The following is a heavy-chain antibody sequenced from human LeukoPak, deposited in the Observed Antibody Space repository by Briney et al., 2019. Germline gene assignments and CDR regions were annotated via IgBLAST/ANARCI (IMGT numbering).Heavy chain of an antibody. Sequence: GGSLRLSCAASGSTYSSYWMDWVRRAPGKGLEWVANINQDGSQKYYVDSVKGRFTISRDNAKNSLYLQMNSLRAEDTATYYCTRSLDYWGQGIRVTVSS. CDR3: TRSLDY. V-gene: IGHV3-7*01. J-gene: IGHJ4*02. CDR1: GSTYSSYW. CDR2: INQDGSQK.